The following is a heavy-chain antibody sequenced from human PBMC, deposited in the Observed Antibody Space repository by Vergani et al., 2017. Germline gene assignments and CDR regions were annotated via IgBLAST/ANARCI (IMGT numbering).Heavy chain of an antibody. CDR3: AKERLPYQLLCIWFDP. V-gene: IGHV3-30*18. D-gene: IGHD2-2*01. CDR2: ISYDGSNK. J-gene: IGHJ5*02. Sequence: QVQLVESGGGVVQPGRSLRLSCAASGFTFSSYGMHWVRQAPGKGLEWVAVISYDGSNKYYADSVKGRFTISRDNSRNTLYLQMNSLRAEDKAVYYCAKERLPYQLLCIWFDPWGQGTLVTVSS. CDR1: GFTFSSYG.